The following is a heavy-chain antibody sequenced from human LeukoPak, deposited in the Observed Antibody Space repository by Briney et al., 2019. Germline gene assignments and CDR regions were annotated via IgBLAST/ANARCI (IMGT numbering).Heavy chain of an antibody. Sequence: PGGSLRLSCAASGFTFSSYAMSWVRQAPGKGLEWVSAISGSGGSTYYADSVKGRFTISRDNSKNTLYLQMNSLRAEDTALYYCAKAAHDYGDYVVAFDIWGQGTMVTVSS. D-gene: IGHD4-17*01. J-gene: IGHJ3*02. CDR2: ISGSGGST. V-gene: IGHV3-23*01. CDR3: AKAAHDYGDYVVAFDI. CDR1: GFTFSSYA.